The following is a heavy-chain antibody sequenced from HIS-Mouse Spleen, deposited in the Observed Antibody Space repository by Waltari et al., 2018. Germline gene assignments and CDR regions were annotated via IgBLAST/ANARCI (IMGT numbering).Heavy chain of an antibody. D-gene: IGHD2-8*01. Sequence: QVQLVESGGGVVQPGRSLRLSCAASGSTSRSYGMPWVRQAPGKGLEWVAVIWYDGSNKYYADSVKGRFTISRDNSKNTLYLQMNSLRAEDTAVYYCAKGGLMVYAIGDYWGQGTLVTVSS. J-gene: IGHJ4*02. CDR1: GSTSRSYG. CDR3: AKGGLMVYAIGDY. CDR2: IWYDGSNK. V-gene: IGHV3-33*06.